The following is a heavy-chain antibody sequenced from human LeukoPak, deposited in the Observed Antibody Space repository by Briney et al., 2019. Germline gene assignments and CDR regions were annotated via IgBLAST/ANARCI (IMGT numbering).Heavy chain of an antibody. J-gene: IGHJ6*04. V-gene: IGHV3-7*01. CDR1: GFTFSNYW. D-gene: IGHD3-22*01. Sequence: GGSLRLSCAASGFTFSNYWMSWVRQAPGKGLGWVANIKQDGSEKYYVDSVKGRFTVSRDNAKNSLFLQMNSLRAEDTAMYYCARGPTMKMDVWGKGTTVTVSS. CDR2: IKQDGSEK. CDR3: ARGPTMKMDV.